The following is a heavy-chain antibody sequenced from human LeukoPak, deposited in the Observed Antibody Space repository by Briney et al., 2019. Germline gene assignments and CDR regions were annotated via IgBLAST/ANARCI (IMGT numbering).Heavy chain of an antibody. CDR3: ARGGLDSSSRFDY. CDR2: IYPGDSDT. D-gene: IGHD6-6*01. Sequence: GESLKISCKGSGYSFTNYWIGWVRQMPGKGLEWKGIIYPGDSDTRYSPSFQGQVTISADKSISTAYLQWSSLKASDTAFYYCARGGLDSSSRFDYWGQGTLVTVSS. V-gene: IGHV5-51*01. CDR1: GYSFTNYW. J-gene: IGHJ4*02.